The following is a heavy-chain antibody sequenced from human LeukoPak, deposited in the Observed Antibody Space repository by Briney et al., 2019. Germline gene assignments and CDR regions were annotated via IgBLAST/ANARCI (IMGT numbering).Heavy chain of an antibody. CDR3: ARHVEIAVAGPIDY. D-gene: IGHD6-19*01. J-gene: IGHJ4*02. CDR1: GGSISSSRDY. CDR2: IYYSGST. V-gene: IGHV4-39*01. Sequence: PSETLSLTCTVSGGSISSSRDYWGWIRQPPGKGLEWIGSIYYSGSTYYNPSLKSRVTISVDTSKNQFSLKLSSVTAADTAVYYCARHVEIAVAGPIDYWGQGTLVTISS.